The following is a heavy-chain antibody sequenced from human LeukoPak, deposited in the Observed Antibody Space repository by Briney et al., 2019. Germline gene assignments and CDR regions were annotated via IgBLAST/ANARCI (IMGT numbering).Heavy chain of an antibody. CDR3: ARDKYSSSSLYNWFDP. CDR2: IIPILGIA. V-gene: IGHV1-69*10. D-gene: IGHD6-6*01. J-gene: IGHJ5*02. CDR1: GGTFSSYT. Sequence: SVKVSCKASGGTFSSYTISWVRQAPGQGLEWMGGIIPILGIANYAQKFQGRVTITADKSTSTAYMELSSLRSEDTAVYYCARDKYSSSSLYNWFDPWGQGTLVTVSS.